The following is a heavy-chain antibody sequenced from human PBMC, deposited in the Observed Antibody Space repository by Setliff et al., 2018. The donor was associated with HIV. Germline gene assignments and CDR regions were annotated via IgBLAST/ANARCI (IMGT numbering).Heavy chain of an antibody. CDR3: ARREYSSSSPPFDY. CDR2: IYYSGST. V-gene: IGHV4-39*01. J-gene: IGHJ4*02. Sequence: PLETLSLTCTVSGGSISSSSYYWGWIRQPPGKGLEWIGTIYYSGSTYSNPSLKSRVTMSVDTSKNQFSLKLISVTAADTAVYYCARREYSSSSPPFDYWGQGTLVTVSS. D-gene: IGHD6-6*01. CDR1: GGSISSSSYY.